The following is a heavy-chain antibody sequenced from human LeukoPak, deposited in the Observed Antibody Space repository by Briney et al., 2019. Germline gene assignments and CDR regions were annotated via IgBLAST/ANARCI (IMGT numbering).Heavy chain of an antibody. Sequence: SLRLSCAASGFTFDDYAMHWVRQAPGKGLEWVSGISWNSGSIGYADSVKGRFTISRDNAKNSLYLQMNSLRAEDTALYYCAKDYGVQQLVLWSTSPFDYWGQGTLVTVSS. CDR1: GFTFDDYA. D-gene: IGHD6-13*01. J-gene: IGHJ4*02. CDR3: AKDYGVQQLVLWSTSPFDY. CDR2: ISWNSGSI. V-gene: IGHV3-9*01.